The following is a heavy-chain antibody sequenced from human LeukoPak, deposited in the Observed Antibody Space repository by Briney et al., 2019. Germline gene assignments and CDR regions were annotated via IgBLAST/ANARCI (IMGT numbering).Heavy chain of an antibody. CDR2: ISSSGSYI. V-gene: IGHV3-21*01. J-gene: IGHJ4*02. Sequence: GGSLRLSCAVSGFTFKSTFMNWVRQAPGRGLEWVSSISSSGSYIHYADSVKGRFTVSRDNDNDTLYLHMTGLSAEDSATYYCTRDYGARDDWGQGTLVTVSS. D-gene: IGHD4-17*01. CDR1: GFTFKSTF. CDR3: TRDYGARDD.